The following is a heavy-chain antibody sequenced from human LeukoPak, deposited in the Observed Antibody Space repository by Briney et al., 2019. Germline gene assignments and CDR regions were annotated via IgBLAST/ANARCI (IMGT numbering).Heavy chain of an antibody. Sequence: ASVKVSCKASGYTFTGYYMHWVRQAPGQGLEWMGWINPNSGGTNYAQKFQGRVTMTRDTSISTAYMELSRLRSDDTAAYYCARDYSFTIFGVVDYYYYGMDVWGQGTTVTVSS. CDR1: GYTFTGYY. V-gene: IGHV1-2*02. CDR3: ARDYSFTIFGVVDYYYYGMDV. J-gene: IGHJ6*02. D-gene: IGHD3-3*01. CDR2: INPNSGGT.